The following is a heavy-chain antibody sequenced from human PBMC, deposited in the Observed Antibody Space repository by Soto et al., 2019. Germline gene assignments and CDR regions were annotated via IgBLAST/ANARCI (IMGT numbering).Heavy chain of an antibody. D-gene: IGHD3-10*01. CDR3: ARDLFMVRGSYYGMDV. J-gene: IGHJ6*02. CDR1: GYTFTGYY. CDR2: INPNSGGT. Sequence: QVQLVQSGAEVKKPGASVKVSCKASGYTFTGYYMHWVRQAPGQGLEWMGWINPNSGGTNYAQKFQGWVTMTRDTSISQAYMVLSRLRSDDPAVYYCARDLFMVRGSYYGMDVWGQGTTVTVSS. V-gene: IGHV1-2*04.